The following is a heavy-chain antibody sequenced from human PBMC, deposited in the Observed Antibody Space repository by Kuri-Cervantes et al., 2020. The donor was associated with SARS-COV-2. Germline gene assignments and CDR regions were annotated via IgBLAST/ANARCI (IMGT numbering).Heavy chain of an antibody. CDR3: ARGPPKYPDQNPYRYYYYMDV. D-gene: IGHD3-16*02. J-gene: IGHJ6*03. V-gene: IGHV1-69*05. CDR1: GGTFSSYA. CDR2: IIPIFGTA. Sequence: SVKVSCKASGGTFSSYAISWVRQAPGQGLEWMGRIIPIFGTANYAQKFQGRVTITTDESTSTAYMELSSLRSEDTAVYYCARGPPKYPDQNPYRYYYYMDVWGKGTTVTVSS.